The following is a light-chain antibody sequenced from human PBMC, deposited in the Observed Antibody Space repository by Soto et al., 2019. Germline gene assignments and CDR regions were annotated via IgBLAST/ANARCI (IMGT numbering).Light chain of an antibody. CDR1: QGISSW. CDR2: AAS. Sequence: DIQMTQSPSSVSASVGDRVTITCRASQGISSWLAWYQQKPGKAPKLLIYAASSLQSGVPSRFSARGSRTDFTLTIGSLQPEEFATYYCQQGDTFPITFGQGTRLEIK. V-gene: IGKV1-12*01. J-gene: IGKJ5*01. CDR3: QQGDTFPIT.